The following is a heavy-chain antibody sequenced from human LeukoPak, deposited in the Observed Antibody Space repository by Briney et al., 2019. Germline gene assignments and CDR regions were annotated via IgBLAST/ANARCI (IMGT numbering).Heavy chain of an antibody. CDR3: ARVASKGGMDV. D-gene: IGHD5/OR15-5a*01. Sequence: SETLSLTCTVSGGSISNHWSWIRQPPGQGLEWIGYTHYSGSTTYNPSLRSRVTVSLDKYNNQFSLRLTSVTAADTAVYYCARVASKGGMDVWGQGTTVTVSS. CDR1: GGSISNH. V-gene: IGHV4-59*01. CDR2: THYSGST. J-gene: IGHJ6*02.